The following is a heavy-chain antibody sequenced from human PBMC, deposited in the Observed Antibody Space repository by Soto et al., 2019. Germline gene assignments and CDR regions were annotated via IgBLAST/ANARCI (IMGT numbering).Heavy chain of an antibody. Sequence: EVQLVESGGVVVQPGGSLRLSCAASGFTFDDYTMHWGRQAPGKGLEWVSLISWDGGSTYYADSVKGRFTISRDNSKNSLYLQMNSLRTEDTALYYCAKDTEGSGWYFDYWGQGTLVTVSS. V-gene: IGHV3-43*01. CDR1: GFTFDDYT. CDR2: ISWDGGST. J-gene: IGHJ4*02. CDR3: AKDTEGSGWYFDY. D-gene: IGHD6-19*01.